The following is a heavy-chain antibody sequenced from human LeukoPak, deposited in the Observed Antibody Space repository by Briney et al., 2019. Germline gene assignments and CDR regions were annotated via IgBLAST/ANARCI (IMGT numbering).Heavy chain of an antibody. CDR2: ISANNANT. CDR3: ARGPPYVSGSPFFY. Sequence: ASVKVSCKASGYTFSSYGITWVRQAPGQGLEWIGWISANNANTNYAQKFQGRVTMTTDTSTSKAYMELRTLRSDDSAVYYCARGPPYVSGSPFFYWGQGTLVTVSS. V-gene: IGHV1-18*01. D-gene: IGHD3-10*01. J-gene: IGHJ4*02. CDR1: GYTFSSYG.